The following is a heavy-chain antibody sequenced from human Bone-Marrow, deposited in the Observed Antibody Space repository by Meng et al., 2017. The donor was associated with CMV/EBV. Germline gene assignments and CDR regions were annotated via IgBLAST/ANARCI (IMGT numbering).Heavy chain of an antibody. CDR2: INPSGGST. D-gene: IGHD2-2*02. CDR3: ARDRPYCSGTSCYTRNVLEWLFGMDV. Sequence: ASVKVSCKASGYTFTSYYMHWVRQAPGQGLEWMGIINPSGGSTSYAQKFQGRVTMTRDTSTSTVYMERSSLRSEDTAVYYCARDRPYCSGTSCYTRNVLEWLFGMDVWGQGTTVTVPS. CDR1: GYTFTSYY. J-gene: IGHJ6*02. V-gene: IGHV1-46*01.